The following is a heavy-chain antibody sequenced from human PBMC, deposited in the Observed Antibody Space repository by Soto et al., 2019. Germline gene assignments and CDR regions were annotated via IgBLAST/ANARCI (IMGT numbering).Heavy chain of an antibody. D-gene: IGHD1-1*01. J-gene: IGHJ4*02. V-gene: IGHV1-8*01. CDR1: GYTFTSYD. Sequence: ASVKVSCKASGYTFTSYDIYWVRQATGQGLAWMGWLNPNTGDSAYAQKFQGRISVTSDTSINTVHMELSSLRSEDTAVYYCARRAETNGWNGFGADKYYFDFWGQGTLVNVSS. CDR2: LNPNTGDS. CDR3: ARRAETNGWNGFGADKYYFDF.